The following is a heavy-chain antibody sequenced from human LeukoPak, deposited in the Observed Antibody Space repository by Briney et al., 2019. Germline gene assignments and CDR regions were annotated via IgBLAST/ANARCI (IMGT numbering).Heavy chain of an antibody. CDR2: INWNSNRI. CDR1: GFIFDDYA. Sequence: PGGSLRLSCAASGFIFDDYAMHWVRQVPGKGLEWVAAINWNSNRIAYADSVKGRFTVSRDNARNSLFLQMNSLSNEDTALYYCAKDIQTLLRDRVKADWGAFDFWGQGTMVTVSS. D-gene: IGHD3/OR15-3a*01. J-gene: IGHJ3*01. CDR3: AKDIQTLLRDRVKADWGAFDF. V-gene: IGHV3-9*01.